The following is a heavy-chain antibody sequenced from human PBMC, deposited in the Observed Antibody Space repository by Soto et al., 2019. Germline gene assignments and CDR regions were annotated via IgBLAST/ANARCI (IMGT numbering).Heavy chain of an antibody. V-gene: IGHV4-34*01. D-gene: IGHD6-6*01. CDR2: INHSGST. CDR3: ARVDRIAARPLSY. J-gene: IGHJ4*02. CDR1: GGSFSGYY. Sequence: SETLSLTCAVYGGSFSGYYWSWIRQPPGKGLEWIGEINHSGSTNYNPSLKSRVTISVDTSKNQFSLKLSSVTAADTAVYYCARVDRIAARPLSYWGQGTLVTVSS.